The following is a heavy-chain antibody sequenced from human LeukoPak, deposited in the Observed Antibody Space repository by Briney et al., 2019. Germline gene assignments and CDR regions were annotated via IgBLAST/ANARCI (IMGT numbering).Heavy chain of an antibody. CDR2: IYYSGST. V-gene: IGHV4-31*03. Sequence: SQTLSLTCTVSGGSISSGGSYWSWVRQHPGKGLEWIGYIYYSGSTYYSPSLKSRVTISVDTSKNQFSLKLSSVTAPDTAVYYCARVSDSGPSIRLFDYWGQGPLVTVSS. J-gene: IGHJ4*02. CDR3: ARVSDSGPSIRLFDY. D-gene: IGHD4-17*01. CDR1: GGSISSGGSY.